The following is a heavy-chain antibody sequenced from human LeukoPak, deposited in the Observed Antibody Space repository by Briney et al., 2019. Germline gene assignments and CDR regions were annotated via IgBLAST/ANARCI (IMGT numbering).Heavy chain of an antibody. Sequence: PGESLKISCKGSGYSFTSYWIGRVRQMPGKGLEWMGIISPGDSDTAYSPSFQGQVTISADKSISTAYLQWSSLKASDTALYYCARRNGYNAGALDFDYWGQGTLVTVSS. V-gene: IGHV5-51*01. CDR1: GYSFTSYW. CDR2: ISPGDSDT. D-gene: IGHD5-24*01. CDR3: ARRNGYNAGALDFDY. J-gene: IGHJ4*02.